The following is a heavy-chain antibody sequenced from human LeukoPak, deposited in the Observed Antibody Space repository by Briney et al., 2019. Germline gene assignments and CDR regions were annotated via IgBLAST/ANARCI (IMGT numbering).Heavy chain of an antibody. V-gene: IGHV2-5*02. Sequence: SGPTLVKPTQALTLTCTFSGFSLSTSGVGVGWIRQPPGKALEWLALIYWDEDKRYIPSLKSRLTITKDTSKNQVVLTMTNMDPVDTATYYCARVVRGVITFDYGGQGTLATVS. CDR1: GFSLSTSGVG. D-gene: IGHD3-10*01. CDR2: IYWDEDK. J-gene: IGHJ4*02. CDR3: ARVVRGVITFDY.